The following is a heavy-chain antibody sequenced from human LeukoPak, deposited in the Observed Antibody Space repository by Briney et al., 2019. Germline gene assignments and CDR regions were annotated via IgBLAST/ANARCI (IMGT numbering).Heavy chain of an antibody. CDR1: GFPFSSYG. Sequence: GRSLRLSCAASGFPFSSYGMHWVRQAPGKGLEWVAVISYDGTNKYYADSVKGRFTISRDNSKNTLYLQMNSLRAEDTSVYYCAKDPGIWFGEPYFDYWGQGTLVTVPS. J-gene: IGHJ4*02. CDR2: ISYDGTNK. V-gene: IGHV3-30*18. D-gene: IGHD3-10*01. CDR3: AKDPGIWFGEPYFDY.